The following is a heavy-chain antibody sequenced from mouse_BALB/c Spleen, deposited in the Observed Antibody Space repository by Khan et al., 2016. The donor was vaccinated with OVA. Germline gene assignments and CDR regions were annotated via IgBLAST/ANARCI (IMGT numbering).Heavy chain of an antibody. CDR2: MFPGDGST. J-gene: IGHJ3*01. V-gene: IGHV1S56*01. CDR3: ARGGYGGFAY. CDR1: GYTFTSYD. Sequence: QIQLVQSGAELVKPGASVKLSCNASGYTFTSYDINWVRQRPEQGLEWIGWMFPGDGSTKYNENFKGKATLTTDKSSSTAYMQLSRLTSEDSGGYFCARGGYGGFAYWGQGTLVTVSA. D-gene: IGHD2-14*01.